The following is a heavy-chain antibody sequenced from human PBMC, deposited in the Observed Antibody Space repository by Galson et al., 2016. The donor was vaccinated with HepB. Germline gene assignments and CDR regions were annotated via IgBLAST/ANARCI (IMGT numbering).Heavy chain of an antibody. CDR3: TRGHLVTTVFYGMDV. CDR1: GLIFSDHY. CDR2: SRNKLHSFTT. V-gene: IGHV3-72*01. D-gene: IGHD4-23*01. J-gene: IGHJ6*02. Sequence: LRLSCAASGLIFSDHYMDWVRQAPGKGLEWVARSRNKLHSFTTEYAASVKGRFTISRDDSRSSVYLQMNSLQTEDTAVYYCTRGHLVTTVFYGMDVWGQGTTVTVSS.